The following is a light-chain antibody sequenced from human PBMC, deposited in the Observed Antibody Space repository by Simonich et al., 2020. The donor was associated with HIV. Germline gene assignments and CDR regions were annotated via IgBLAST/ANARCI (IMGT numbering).Light chain of an antibody. CDR2: MNN. Sequence: QSALTQPASVSGTPGQRVTISCSGSSSNIGSNTVNWYQQLPGTAPKLLIYMNNQRPSGVPDRFSGSKSGTTAALAISGLQSEDEADYYCAAWDDSLNGVVFGGGTKLTVL. CDR3: AAWDDSLNGVV. J-gene: IGLJ2*01. CDR1: SSNIGSNT. V-gene: IGLV1-44*01.